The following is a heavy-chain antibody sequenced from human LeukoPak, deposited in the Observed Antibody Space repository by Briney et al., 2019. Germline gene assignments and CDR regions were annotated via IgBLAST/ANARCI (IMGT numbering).Heavy chain of an antibody. J-gene: IGHJ5*02. D-gene: IGHD4-17*01. CDR1: GGSISSYY. CDR2: IYYSGST. CDR3: ATLPGGVTTPNPS. V-gene: IGHV4-59*08. Sequence: SETLSLTCTVSGGSISSYYWSWIRQPPGKGLEWIGYIYYSGSTNYNPSLKSRVTISLDTSKNQFSPKLTSVTAADTAVYYCATLPGGVTTPNPSWGQGTLVTVSS.